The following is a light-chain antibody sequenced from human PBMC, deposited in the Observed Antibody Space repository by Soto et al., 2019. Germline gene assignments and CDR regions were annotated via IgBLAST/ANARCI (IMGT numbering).Light chain of an antibody. CDR3: QQYNSYPWT. CDR1: QSISSW. CDR2: KAS. J-gene: IGKJ1*01. Sequence: DIPMTQSPSTLSASVGDRVTITCRASQSISSWLAWYQQKPGKAPKLLIYKASSLESGVPSRFSGSGSGTEFTLTISSLQPDDFATYYCQQYNSYPWTFGQGTKVEI. V-gene: IGKV1-5*03.